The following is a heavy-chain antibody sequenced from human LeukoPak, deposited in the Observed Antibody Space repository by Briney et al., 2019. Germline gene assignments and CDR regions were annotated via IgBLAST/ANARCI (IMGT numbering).Heavy chain of an antibody. D-gene: IGHD6-25*01. J-gene: IGHJ4*02. V-gene: IGHV4-31*03. CDR3: ARKSGRTATGAIDY. CDR2: IYYSGSA. Sequence: SETLSLTCTVSGGSISSGGYYWSWIRQHPGKGLEWIGYIYYSGSAYYNPSLKSRVTISVYTSKNQFSLKLSSVTAADTAVYYCARKSGRTATGAIDYWGQGTLVTVSS. CDR1: GGSISSGGYY.